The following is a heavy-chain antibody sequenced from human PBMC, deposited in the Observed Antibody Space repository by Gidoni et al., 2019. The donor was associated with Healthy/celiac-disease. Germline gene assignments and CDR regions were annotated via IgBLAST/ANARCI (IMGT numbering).Heavy chain of an antibody. V-gene: IGHV3-33*01. D-gene: IGHD4-17*01. CDR1: GFTLSYYG. CDR2: IWSDGSNK. Sequence: QVQLVESGGGVVQPGRSLRLSCAASGFTLSYYGMHWVRQAPGKGLEWVAVIWSDGSNKYYADSVKGRFTISRDNSKNTLYLQMNSLRAEDTAVYYCARDRTTVTTIVDYWGQGTLVTVSS. CDR3: ARDRTTVTTIVDY. J-gene: IGHJ4*02.